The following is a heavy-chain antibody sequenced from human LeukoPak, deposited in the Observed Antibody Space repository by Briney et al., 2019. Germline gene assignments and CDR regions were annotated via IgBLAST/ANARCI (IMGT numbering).Heavy chain of an antibody. V-gene: IGHV4-59*01. J-gene: IGHJ4*03. CDR1: GGSISGYY. D-gene: IGHD2-15*01. CDR3: ARESRLCSGGSCYDY. Sequence: SETLSLTCTVSGGSISGYYWSWIRQPPGKGLEWIGYIYYRGSTNYSPSLKSRVIISVDTSKNQFSLKLSPVTAADTAVYYCARESRLCSGGSCYDYWGQGTLVTVSS. CDR2: IYYRGST.